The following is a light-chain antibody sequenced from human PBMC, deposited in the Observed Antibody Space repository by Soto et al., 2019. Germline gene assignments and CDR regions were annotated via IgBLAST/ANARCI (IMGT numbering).Light chain of an antibody. V-gene: IGKV1-5*01. J-gene: IGKJ1*01. CDR1: QSVRSW. CDR2: DAS. CDR3: QQYGSSPRT. Sequence: DITMTHCPATLSASVGYRFTITCVASQSVRSWLAWYQQKPGKAPKLLVFDASSLEEGVPSRFSGSGSGTEFTLTVSRLEPEDFAVYYCQQYGSSPRTFGQGTKVDIK.